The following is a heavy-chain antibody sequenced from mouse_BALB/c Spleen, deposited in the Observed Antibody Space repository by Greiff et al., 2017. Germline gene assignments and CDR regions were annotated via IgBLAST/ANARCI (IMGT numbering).Heavy chain of an antibody. V-gene: IGHV5-4*02. CDR2: ISDGGSYT. CDR3: ARAYDGYPWFAY. D-gene: IGHD2-3*01. Sequence: EVNVVESGGGLVKPGGSLKLSCAASGFTFSDYYMYWVRQTPEKRLEWVATISDGGSYTYYPDSVKGRFTISRDNAKNNLYLQMSSLKSEDTAMYYCARAYDGYPWFAYWGQGTLVTVSA. J-gene: IGHJ3*01. CDR1: GFTFSDYY.